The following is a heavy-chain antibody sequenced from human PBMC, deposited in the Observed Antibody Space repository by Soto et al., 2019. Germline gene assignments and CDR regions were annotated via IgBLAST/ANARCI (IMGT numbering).Heavy chain of an antibody. J-gene: IGHJ6*02. CDR2: IYPGDSDT. CDR1: GYSFTSYW. CDR3: ARHRGVYPQLFGIDV. D-gene: IGHD6-13*01. Sequence: GESLKISCKGSGYSFTSYWIGWVRQMPGKGLEWMGIIYPGDSDTRYSPSFQGQVTISADKSISTAYLQWSSLTASDTAIYYCARHRGVYPQLFGIDVWGQGTTVTVSS. V-gene: IGHV5-51*01.